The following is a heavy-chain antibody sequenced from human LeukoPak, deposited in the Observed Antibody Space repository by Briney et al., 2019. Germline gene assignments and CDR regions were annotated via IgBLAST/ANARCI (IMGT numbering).Heavy chain of an antibody. CDR1: GGSISSYY. J-gene: IGHJ6*02. CDR3: ARGDGSGSYYGPPLYYYGMDV. CDR2: IYYSGST. Sequence: KPSETLSLTCTVSGGSISSYYWSWIRQPPGKGLEWIGYIYYSGSTNYNPSLKSRVTISVDTSKNQFSLKLSSVTAADTAVYYCARGDGSGSYYGPPLYYYGMDVWGQGTTVTVSS. V-gene: IGHV4-59*01. D-gene: IGHD3-10*01.